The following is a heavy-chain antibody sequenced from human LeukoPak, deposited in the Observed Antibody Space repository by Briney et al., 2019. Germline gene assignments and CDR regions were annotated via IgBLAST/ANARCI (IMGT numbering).Heavy chain of an antibody. Sequence: PGGSLRLSCAASGFTLSSYSMNWVRRAPGKGLEWVSYVTGSSSTISYADSVKGRFTISRDNARNSLYLQMNSLRAEDTAVYYCATDRNWAFDYWGQGTLVTVSS. J-gene: IGHJ4*02. D-gene: IGHD3-16*01. CDR1: GFTLSSYS. V-gene: IGHV3-48*01. CDR3: ATDRNWAFDY. CDR2: VTGSSSTI.